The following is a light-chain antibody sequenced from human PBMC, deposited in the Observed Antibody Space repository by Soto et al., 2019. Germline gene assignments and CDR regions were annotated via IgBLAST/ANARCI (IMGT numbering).Light chain of an antibody. Sequence: DIQMTQCPSSLSASVGDRVTITCRASQSISSYLNWYQQKPGKAPKLLIYAASSLQSGVPSRFSGSRSGTDFTLTISSLQPEDFATYYCQQSYSTPFFGPGTKVDIK. V-gene: IGKV1-39*01. CDR2: AAS. J-gene: IGKJ3*01. CDR1: QSISSY. CDR3: QQSYSTPF.